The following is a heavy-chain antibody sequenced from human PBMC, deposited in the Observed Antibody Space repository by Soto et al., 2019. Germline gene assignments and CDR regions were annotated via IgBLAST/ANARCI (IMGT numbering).Heavy chain of an antibody. J-gene: IGHJ4*02. D-gene: IGHD3-9*01. CDR1: GFTFSSYA. Sequence: GGSLRLSCAASGFTFSSYAMSWVRQAPGKGLEWVSAISGSGGSTYYADSVKGRFTISRDNSKNTLYLQMNSLRAEDTAVYYCARDDYDILTGFNYWGQGTLVTVSS. CDR3: ARDDYDILTGFNY. CDR2: ISGSGGST. V-gene: IGHV3-23*01.